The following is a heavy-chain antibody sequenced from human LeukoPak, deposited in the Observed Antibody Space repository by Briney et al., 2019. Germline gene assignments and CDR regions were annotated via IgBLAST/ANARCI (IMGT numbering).Heavy chain of an antibody. Sequence: ASVKVSCKASGYTFISYDINWVRQATGQGLEWMGWMNPNSGNTGYAQEFQGRVTITRNTSISTAYMELSSLRSEDTAVYYCARDYGGNSGWFDPWGQGTLVTVSS. J-gene: IGHJ5*02. CDR3: ARDYGGNSGWFDP. V-gene: IGHV1-8*03. D-gene: IGHD4-23*01. CDR2: MNPNSGNT. CDR1: GYTFISYD.